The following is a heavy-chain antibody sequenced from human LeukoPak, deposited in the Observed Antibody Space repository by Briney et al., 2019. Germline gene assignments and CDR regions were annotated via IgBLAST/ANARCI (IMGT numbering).Heavy chain of an antibody. CDR1: GYTFTGYY. V-gene: IGHV1-2*02. J-gene: IGHJ4*02. CDR2: INPNSGGT. CDR3: ASIPKSYSSGWLSY. D-gene: IGHD6-19*01. Sequence: GASVKVSCKASGYTFTGYYMHWVRQAPGKGLEWMGWINPNSGGTNYAQKFQGRVTMTRDTSVSTAYMELSRLRSDDTAVYYCASIPKSYSSGWLSYWGQGTLVTVSS.